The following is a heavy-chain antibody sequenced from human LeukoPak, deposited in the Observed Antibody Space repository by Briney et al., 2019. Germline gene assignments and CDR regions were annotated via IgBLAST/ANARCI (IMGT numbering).Heavy chain of an antibody. CDR3: AMTGIKVATDYFDY. V-gene: IGHV4-4*02. CDR1: GGSIRSSNW. Sequence: SETLSLTCTVSGGSIRSSNWWSWVRQPPGKGLECIGEIHHSGTTNYNPSLKSRVTISVDTSKNQFSLKLNSVTAADTAVYYCAMTGIKVATDYFDYWGQGTLVTVSS. J-gene: IGHJ4*02. D-gene: IGHD5-12*01. CDR2: IHHSGTT.